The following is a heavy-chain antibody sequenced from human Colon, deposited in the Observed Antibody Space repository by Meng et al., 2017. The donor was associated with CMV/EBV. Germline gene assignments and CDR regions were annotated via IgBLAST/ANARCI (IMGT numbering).Heavy chain of an antibody. CDR1: GFSFSESG. CDR3: SNGLLGVQGH. Sequence: QGQVVESGGGVVQPGGSLRRSCGASGFSFSESGIHWLRQAPGKGLEWVSFIDTTNHYYADSVKGRFTISRDDSKRMVYLQMNNLKTEDTAMYFCSNGLLGVQGHWGQGTLVTVSS. J-gene: IGHJ4*02. D-gene: IGHD3-3*01. V-gene: IGHV3-30*02. CDR2: IDTTNH.